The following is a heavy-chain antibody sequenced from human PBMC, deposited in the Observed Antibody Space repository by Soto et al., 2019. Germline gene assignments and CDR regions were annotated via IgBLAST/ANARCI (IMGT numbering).Heavy chain of an antibody. CDR1: GGSISSSSYY. Sequence: QLQLQESGPGLVKPSETLSLTCTVSGGSISSSSYYWGWIRQPPGKGLEWIGSIYYSGNTYYNPSLKSRVTISVDTSKNQFSLKLSSVTAADTAVYYCARHNPKDYRGVVYYFDYWGQGTLVTVSS. CDR3: ARHNPKDYRGVVYYFDY. CDR2: IYYSGNT. J-gene: IGHJ4*02. V-gene: IGHV4-39*01. D-gene: IGHD3-10*01.